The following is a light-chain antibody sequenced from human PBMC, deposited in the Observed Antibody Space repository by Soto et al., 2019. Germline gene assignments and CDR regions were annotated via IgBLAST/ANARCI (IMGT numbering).Light chain of an antibody. CDR2: GAS. CDR3: WQYGPSALYT. J-gene: IGKJ2*01. V-gene: IGKV3-20*01. CDR1: QSVINNR. Sequence: EIVLTQSPGTLSLSPGERATLSCRASQSVINNRLAWYQQKSGQAPRLLIYGASTRATGIPDRFCGSGSGREFTLTISRREPEDVVVFYCWQYGPSALYTFGQGTKLEIK.